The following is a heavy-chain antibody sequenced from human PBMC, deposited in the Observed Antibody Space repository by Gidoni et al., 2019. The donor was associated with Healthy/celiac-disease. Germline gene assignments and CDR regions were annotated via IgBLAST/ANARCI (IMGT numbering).Heavy chain of an antibody. J-gene: IGHJ5*02. D-gene: IGHD3-22*01. V-gene: IGHV3-33*01. CDR1: GFTFSSYG. Sequence: QVQLVESGGGVVQPGRSLRLSCAASGFTFSSYGMHWVRQAPGKGLEWVAVIWYDGSNKYYADSVKGRFTISRDNSKNTLYLQMNSLRAEDTAVYYCARERYYYDSSGYYSAGWFDPWGQGTLVTVSS. CDR2: IWYDGSNK. CDR3: ARERYYYDSSGYYSAGWFDP.